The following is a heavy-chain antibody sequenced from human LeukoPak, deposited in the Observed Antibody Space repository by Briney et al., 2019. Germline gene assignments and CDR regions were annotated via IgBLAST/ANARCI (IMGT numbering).Heavy chain of an antibody. Sequence: SETLALTCTVSGGSISSGDYYWSWIRQPPGKGLEWIGYIYYSGSTYYNPSLKSRVTISVATSKNQFSLKLSSVTAADTAVYYCAREGLGSNWFDPWGQGTLVTVSS. CDR2: IYYSGST. V-gene: IGHV4-30-4*01. CDR1: GGSISSGDYY. D-gene: IGHD3-22*01. CDR3: AREGLGSNWFDP. J-gene: IGHJ5*02.